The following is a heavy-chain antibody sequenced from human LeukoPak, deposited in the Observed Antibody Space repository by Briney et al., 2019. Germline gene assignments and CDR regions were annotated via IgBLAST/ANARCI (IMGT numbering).Heavy chain of an antibody. D-gene: IGHD5/OR15-5a*01. J-gene: IGHJ4*02. V-gene: IGHV3-43*02. Sequence: GGTLRLSCAVSGFTFHNYDIQWVRQAPGRGLEWFSITSGDVITTSLAVPVQGPFTISTDNTKTYLFLQMHSLRTADTALYYCASDHVYGGADYWGQGTLVTVSS. CDR1: GFTFHNYD. CDR2: TSGDVITT. CDR3: ASDHVYGGADY.